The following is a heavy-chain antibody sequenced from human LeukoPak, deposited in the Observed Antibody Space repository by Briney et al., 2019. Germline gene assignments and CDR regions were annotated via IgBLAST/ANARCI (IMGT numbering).Heavy chain of an antibody. Sequence: SETLSLTCTVSGGSTSRYYWSWIRQPAGKGLEWIGRIYTYGYTADIMHFNPSLMSRVTMSIEPSKNQFSLKLHSVTAADTALYYCARGNADDDAFDIWGPGTMVTVSS. J-gene: IGHJ3*02. CDR1: GGSTSRYY. CDR3: ARGNADDDAFDI. CDR2: IYTYGYT. V-gene: IGHV4-4*07. D-gene: IGHD1-1*01.